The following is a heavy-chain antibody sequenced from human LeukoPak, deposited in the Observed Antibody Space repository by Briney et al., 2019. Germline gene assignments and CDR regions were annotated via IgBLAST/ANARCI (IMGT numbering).Heavy chain of an antibody. Sequence: GGSLRLSCAASGFTLTSYAMSWVRQAPGKGLEWVSAISGSGGSTYYADSVKGRFTISRDNSKNMLYLQMNSLRVEDTAVYYCAIDFWSGYSDYWGEGTLVTVSS. CDR3: AIDFWSGYSDY. D-gene: IGHD3-3*01. V-gene: IGHV3-23*01. CDR1: GFTLTSYA. J-gene: IGHJ4*02. CDR2: ISGSGGST.